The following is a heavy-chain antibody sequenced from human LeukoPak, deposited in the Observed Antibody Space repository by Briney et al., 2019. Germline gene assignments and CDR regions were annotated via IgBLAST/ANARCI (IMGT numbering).Heavy chain of an antibody. Sequence: GGSLRLSCAASGFTFSSYWMSWVRQAPGEGLEWGSSISSSSSYIYYADSVKGRFTISRDNAKNSLYLQMNSLRAEDTAVYYCAREKVGAAAGTGDYWGQGTLVTVSS. J-gene: IGHJ4*02. CDR3: AREKVGAAAGTGDY. D-gene: IGHD6-13*01. V-gene: IGHV3-21*01. CDR2: ISSSSSYI. CDR1: GFTFSSYW.